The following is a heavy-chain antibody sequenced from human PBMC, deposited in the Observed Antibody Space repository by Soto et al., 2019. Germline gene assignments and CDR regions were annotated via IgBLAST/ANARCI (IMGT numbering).Heavy chain of an antibody. Sequence: ASVKVSCKASGGTFSSYAISWVRQAPGQGLEWMGGIIPIFGTANYAQKFQGRVTITADESTSTAYMELSSLRSEDTAVYYCARAVTNYDILTGYRPYYFDYWGQGTLVTVSS. CDR3: ARAVTNYDILTGYRPYYFDY. D-gene: IGHD3-9*01. CDR2: IIPIFGTA. CDR1: GGTFSSYA. J-gene: IGHJ4*02. V-gene: IGHV1-69*13.